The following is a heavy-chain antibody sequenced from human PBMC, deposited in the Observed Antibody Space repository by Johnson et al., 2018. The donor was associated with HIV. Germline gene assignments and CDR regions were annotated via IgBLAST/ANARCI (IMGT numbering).Heavy chain of an antibody. CDR1: GSTVSSNY. CDR3: ARERGISGGFDF. Sequence: VQLVESGGGVVQPGRSLRLSCAASGSTVSSNYMNWVRQAPGKGLEWVSVIYSGGNTYYADSVKGRFTISRDNSKNTLYLQMNSLRVEDTAVYYCARERGISGGFDFWGQGTRVSVSS. V-gene: IGHV3-66*01. D-gene: IGHD2-15*01. CDR2: IYSGGNT. J-gene: IGHJ3*01.